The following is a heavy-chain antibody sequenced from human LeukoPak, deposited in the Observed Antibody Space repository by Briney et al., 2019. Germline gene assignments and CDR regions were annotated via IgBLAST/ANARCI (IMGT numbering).Heavy chain of an antibody. V-gene: IGHV3-23*01. CDR1: GFTFTSYA. CDR3: AKAWDRSVGSGGD. Sequence: PGGSLRLSRAASGFTFTSYAMSWVRQAPGKGLEWVSAISGSGGSTYYADSVKGRFTISRDNSKNTLYLQMNSLRAEDTAVYYCAKAWDRSVGSGGDWGQGTLVTVSS. J-gene: IGHJ4*02. CDR2: ISGSGGST. D-gene: IGHD1-14*01.